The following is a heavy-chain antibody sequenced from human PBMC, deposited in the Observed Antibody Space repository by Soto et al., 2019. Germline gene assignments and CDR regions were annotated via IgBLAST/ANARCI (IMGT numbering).Heavy chain of an antibody. D-gene: IGHD2-8*01. Sequence: HPGGSLRLSCAASGFTFSYYWMHWVRQAPGQGLVWVSRIHSDGSTIIYYADSVKGRFTVSRDNAQNSLSLQMNSLRVEDTGIYYCARDKEWAFDNWGQGTLVTVSS. CDR1: GFTFSYYW. J-gene: IGHJ4*02. CDR3: ARDKEWAFDN. V-gene: IGHV3-74*01. CDR2: IHSDGSTI.